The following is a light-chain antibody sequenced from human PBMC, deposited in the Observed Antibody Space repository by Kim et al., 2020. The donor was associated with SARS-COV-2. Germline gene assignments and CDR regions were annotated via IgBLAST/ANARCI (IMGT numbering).Light chain of an antibody. J-gene: IGLJ3*02. V-gene: IGLV1-44*01. CDR2: TTD. CDR3: ATWDNSLNAWV. Sequence: GQRVPISCSGSSSNIGSNPVNWYQQLPGTAPKLLIYTTDQRPSGVPDRFSGSKAGTSASLAISRLQSEDEADYYCATWDNSLNAWVFGGGTQLTVL. CDR1: SSNIGSNP.